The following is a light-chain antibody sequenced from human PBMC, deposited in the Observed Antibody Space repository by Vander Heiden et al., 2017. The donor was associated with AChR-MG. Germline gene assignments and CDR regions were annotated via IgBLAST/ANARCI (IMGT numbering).Light chain of an antibody. CDR2: DVT. J-gene: IGLJ3*02. Sequence: QSAPTQPRSVSGSPGQSVTISCTGINNVISNYKDVFWYQQYPGKAPKLMIYDVTKRPSGVPDRFSGSKSGNTASLSISGLQAEDEADYYCSSYAAETWVFGGGTKLTVL. V-gene: IGLV2-11*01. CDR1: NNVISNYKD. CDR3: SSYAAETWV.